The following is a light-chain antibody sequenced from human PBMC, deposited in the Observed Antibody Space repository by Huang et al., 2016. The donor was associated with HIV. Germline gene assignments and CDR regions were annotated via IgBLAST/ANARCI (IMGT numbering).Light chain of an antibody. CDR3: QQYSKWPPNT. CDR1: QSVNSK. Sequence: EIVMTQSPATLSLSPGERATLSCRASQSVNSKLAWYQQKPGQAPRLLIYGASTRATGVPGMFSGSVSGTEFTLTISSLQSEDFAVYYCQQYSKWPPNTFGQGTKLESK. J-gene: IGKJ2*01. V-gene: IGKV3-15*01. CDR2: GAS.